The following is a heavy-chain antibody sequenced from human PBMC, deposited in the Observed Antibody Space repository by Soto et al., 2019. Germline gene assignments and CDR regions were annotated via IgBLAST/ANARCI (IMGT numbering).Heavy chain of an antibody. CDR2: IVVGSGNT. V-gene: IGHV1-58*01. CDR1: GFTFTSSA. D-gene: IGHD5-18*01. Sequence: SVKVSCKASGFTFTSSAVQWVRQARGQRLEWKGRIVVGSGNTNYAQKIQEKVTITRDMSTSTDYMELRSLRSEDTAVYHCAADIAYSYGFPFDYWGQGTLVTVSS. J-gene: IGHJ4*02. CDR3: AADIAYSYGFPFDY.